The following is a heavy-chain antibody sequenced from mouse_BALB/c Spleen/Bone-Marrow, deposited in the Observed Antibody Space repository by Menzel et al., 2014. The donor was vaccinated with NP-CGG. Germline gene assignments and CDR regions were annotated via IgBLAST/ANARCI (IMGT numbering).Heavy chain of an antibody. CDR2: VYPGDGDT. D-gene: IGHD1-1*01. J-gene: IGHJ2*01. CDR3: AREGSSPYYFDY. V-gene: IGHV1-87*01. CDR1: GYTFTSYW. Sequence: VQLQQSGAELARPGASVKLSCKASGYTFTSYWMQWVKQRPGQGLEWIGAVYPGDGDTRYTQKFKGKATLTADKSSSTAYMQLNSLASEDSAVYYCAREGSSPYYFDYWGQGTTLTVSS.